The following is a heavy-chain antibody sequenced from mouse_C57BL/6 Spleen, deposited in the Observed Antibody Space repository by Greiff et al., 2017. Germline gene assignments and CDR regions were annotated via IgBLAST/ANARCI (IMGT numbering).Heavy chain of an antibody. J-gene: IGHJ3*01. CDR3: AGDDGNAWFAY. Sequence: EVQLQQSGAELVKPGASVKLSCTASGFNIKDYYMHWVKQRPEQGLEWIGKIDPEDGDTKYAPKFQGKATITADTSSSTAYLQLSSLTSEDAAVYFCAGDDGNAWFAYWGQGTLLTVSA. D-gene: IGHD2-1*01. V-gene: IGHV14-2*01. CDR1: GFNIKDYY. CDR2: IDPEDGDT.